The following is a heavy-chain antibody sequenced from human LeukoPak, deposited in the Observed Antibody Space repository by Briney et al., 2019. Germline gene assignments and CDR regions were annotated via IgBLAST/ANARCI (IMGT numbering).Heavy chain of an antibody. V-gene: IGHV3-23*01. D-gene: IGHD3-16*01. CDR2: ICSGADL. Sequence: GGSLRLSCVGSGFAFGVHAMSWVRQAPGKGPEWVATICSGADLFYAESVKGRFTISRDDPRNTVWLQMNSLRAEDTALYYCAKDWTPHNRVYDCLDGWGQGTQVTVSS. J-gene: IGHJ4*02. CDR1: GFAFGVHA. CDR3: AKDWTPHNRVYDCLDG.